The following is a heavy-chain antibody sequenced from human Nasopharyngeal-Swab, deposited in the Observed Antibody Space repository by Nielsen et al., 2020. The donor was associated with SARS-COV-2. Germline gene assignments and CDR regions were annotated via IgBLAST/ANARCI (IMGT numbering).Heavy chain of an antibody. J-gene: IGHJ4*02. CDR2: IKQDGSEK. V-gene: IGHV3-7*01. D-gene: IGHD3-3*01. CDR1: GFTFSSYW. CDR3: ARVFGYPGLYYFDY. Sequence: GESLKISCAASGFTFSSYWMSWVRQAPGKGLEWVANIKQDGSEKYYVDSVKGRFTISRDNAKNSLYLQMNSLRAEDTAVYYCARVFGYPGLYYFDYWGQGTLVTVSS.